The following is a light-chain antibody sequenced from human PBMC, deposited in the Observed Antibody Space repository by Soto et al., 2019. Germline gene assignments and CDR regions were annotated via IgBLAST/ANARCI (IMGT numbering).Light chain of an antibody. Sequence: EIVLTQSPATLSLSPGERATLSCRASQSVSSYLAWYQQKPGQAPRLLISDASNRATGIPARFSGSGSGTEFTPPISSLEPADFALSYCQQRSNWPYTFGQGTKLEIK. CDR1: QSVSSY. J-gene: IGKJ2*01. CDR2: DAS. CDR3: QQRSNWPYT. V-gene: IGKV3-11*01.